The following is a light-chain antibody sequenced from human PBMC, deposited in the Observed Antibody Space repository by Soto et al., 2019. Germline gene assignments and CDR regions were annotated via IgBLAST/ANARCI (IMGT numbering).Light chain of an antibody. Sequence: QMTQSPSSLSASVGDRVIITCRADHSINNYLNWYQQKPGQVPKLLIYAASTLQSGVPSRFSGSGSGRVFTLTINSLQPEDFATYYCQQSYSTLGTFGRGTRVEF. CDR1: HSINNY. CDR3: QQSYSTLGT. V-gene: IGKV1-39*01. CDR2: AAS. J-gene: IGKJ1*01.